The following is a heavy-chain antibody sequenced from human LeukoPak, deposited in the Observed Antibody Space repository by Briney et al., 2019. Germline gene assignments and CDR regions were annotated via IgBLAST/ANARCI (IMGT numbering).Heavy chain of an antibody. Sequence: PGGSLRLSCAASGFTFSSYGMHWVRQAPGKGLKWVAVISYDGSNKYYADSVKGRFTISRDNSKNTLYLQMNSLRAEDTAVYYCAKGGRDGYNSKFDYWGQGTLVTVSS. CDR3: AKGGRDGYNSKFDY. J-gene: IGHJ4*02. CDR1: GFTFSSYG. D-gene: IGHD5-24*01. CDR2: ISYDGSNK. V-gene: IGHV3-30*18.